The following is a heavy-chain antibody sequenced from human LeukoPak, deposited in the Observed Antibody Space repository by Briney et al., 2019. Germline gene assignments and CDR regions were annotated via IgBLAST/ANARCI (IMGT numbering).Heavy chain of an antibody. CDR3: AKLDADIVVVPAASDP. J-gene: IGHJ5*02. CDR2: IGGDGGRT. Sequence: PGGSLRLSCAASGFSFRDYAMSWVRQAPGKGLEWVSLIGGDGGRTYYADSVKGRFTISRDNSKNTLYLQMNSLRAEDTAVYYCAKLDADIVVVPAASDPWGQGTLVTVSS. CDR1: GFSFRDYA. V-gene: IGHV3-23*01. D-gene: IGHD2-2*01.